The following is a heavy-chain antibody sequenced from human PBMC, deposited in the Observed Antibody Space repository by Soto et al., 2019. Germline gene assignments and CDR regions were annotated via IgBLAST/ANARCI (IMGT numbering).Heavy chain of an antibody. Sequence: GGSLRLSCAASGFIFSSYEMNWVRQAPGKGLAWVSHITASGGTRYYADSVKGRFTISRDNAKNSLYLQMNSLRAEDWAVYYCARGYTGGWSRGDYFDYWRQRSLVAVCS. CDR1: GFIFSSYE. CDR2: ITASGGTR. J-gene: IGHJ4*01. V-gene: IGHV3-48*03. D-gene: IGHD6-19*01. CDR3: ARGYTGGWSRGDYFDY.